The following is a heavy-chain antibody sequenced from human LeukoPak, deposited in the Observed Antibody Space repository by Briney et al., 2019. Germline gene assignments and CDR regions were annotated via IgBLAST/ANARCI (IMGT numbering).Heavy chain of an antibody. D-gene: IGHD6-13*01. V-gene: IGHV3-7*01. CDR3: AREAIAAAGTGMCDY. J-gene: IGHJ4*02. CDR2: IKQDGSEK. Sequence: PGGSLRLSCAASGFTFSSYWMSWVRQAPGKGLEWVANIKQDGSEKYYVDSVKGRFTISRDNAKNSLYLQMNSLRAEDTAVYYCAREAIAAAGTGMCDYWGQGTLVTVFS. CDR1: GFTFSSYW.